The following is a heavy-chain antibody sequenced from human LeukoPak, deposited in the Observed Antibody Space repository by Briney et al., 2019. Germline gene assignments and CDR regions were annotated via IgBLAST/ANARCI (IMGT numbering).Heavy chain of an antibody. CDR2: INSDGSST. D-gene: IGHD2-15*01. V-gene: IGHV3-74*01. CDR1: GFTFSSYW. J-gene: IGHJ4*02. CDR3: AIGLECSGGSCYSRPFDY. Sequence: SGGSLRLSCAASGFTFSSYWMHWVRQAPGKGLVWVSRINSDGSSTSYADSVKGRFTISRDNAKNTLYLQMNSLRAEDTAVYYCAIGLECSGGSCYSRPFDYWGQGTLVTVSS.